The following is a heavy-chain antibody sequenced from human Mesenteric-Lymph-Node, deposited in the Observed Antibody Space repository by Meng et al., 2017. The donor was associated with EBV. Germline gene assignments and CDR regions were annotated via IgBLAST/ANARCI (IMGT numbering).Heavy chain of an antibody. V-gene: IGHV4-39*07. CDR1: GGSLSSSSDY. J-gene: IGHJ4*02. CDR3: ATGYPLSYNTSPPPFEF. D-gene: IGHD1-14*01. CDR2: IYSTGDT. Sequence: LPRWESGPCLVKPSEPLSLTCTVSGGSLSSSSDYWGWIRQPPGKGLEWIWNIYSTGDTNYNPSLKSRVTISLDTSKNQFSLKMSSVTAADTALYYCATGYPLSYNTSPPPFEFWGKGTLVTVSS.